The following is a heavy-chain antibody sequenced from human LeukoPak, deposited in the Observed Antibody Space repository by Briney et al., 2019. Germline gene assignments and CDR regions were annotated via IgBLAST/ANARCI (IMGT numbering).Heavy chain of an antibody. CDR1: GFTFSSYE. J-gene: IGHJ4*02. Sequence: GGSLRLSCAASGFTFSSYEMNWVRQAPGKGLEWVSYISSSGSTIYYADSVKGRFTISRDNAKNSLYLQMNSLRAEDTAVYYCARDSPSYYYGSGSYRAGVELFDYWGQGTLVTVSP. CDR2: ISSSGSTI. CDR3: ARDSPSYYYGSGSYRAGVELFDY. D-gene: IGHD3-10*01. V-gene: IGHV3-48*03.